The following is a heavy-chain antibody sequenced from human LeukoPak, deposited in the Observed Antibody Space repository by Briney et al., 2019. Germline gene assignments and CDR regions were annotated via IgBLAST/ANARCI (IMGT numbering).Heavy chain of an antibody. D-gene: IGHD4-17*01. J-gene: IGHJ2*01. CDR2: IYYSGST. CDR3: AGSTVTDSYWYFDL. CDR1: GGSIGSGGYY. V-gene: IGHV4-31*03. Sequence: KPSQTLSLTCTVSGGSIGSGGYYWSWIRQHPGRGLEWIGSIYYSGSTYYSPSLKSRLTISVDTSENQFSLKLSSVTAADTAVYCCAGSTVTDSYWYFDLWGRGTLVTVSS.